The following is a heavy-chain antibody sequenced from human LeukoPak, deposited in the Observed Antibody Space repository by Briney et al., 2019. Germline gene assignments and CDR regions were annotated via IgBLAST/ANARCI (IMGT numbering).Heavy chain of an antibody. J-gene: IGHJ6*03. CDR2: IYYSGSR. Sequence: SETLSLTCTVSGGSISSRTYYWGWIRQPPGKGLGWIGSIYYSGSRAYNSSLKSRVTMSVDTSRNQFSLNLSSVTAADTAVYYCARLWVSYYYYMDVWGKGATVTVSS. CDR1: GGSISSRTYY. CDR3: ARLWVSYYYYMDV. V-gene: IGHV4-39*01. D-gene: IGHD1-26*01.